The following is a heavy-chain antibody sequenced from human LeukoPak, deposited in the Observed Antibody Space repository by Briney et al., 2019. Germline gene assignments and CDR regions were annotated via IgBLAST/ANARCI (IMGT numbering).Heavy chain of an antibody. CDR3: ARASKATSSGAFDI. V-gene: IGHV3-21*01. CDR2: ISSSSSYI. J-gene: IGHJ3*02. CDR1: GFTFSSYS. Sequence: PGGSLRLSCAASGFTFSSYSMNWVRQAPGKGLEWVSSISSSSSYIYYADSVKGRFTISRDNAKNSLYLQMNSLRAEDTAVYYCARASKATSSGAFDIWGQGTMVTVSS. D-gene: IGHD5-24*01.